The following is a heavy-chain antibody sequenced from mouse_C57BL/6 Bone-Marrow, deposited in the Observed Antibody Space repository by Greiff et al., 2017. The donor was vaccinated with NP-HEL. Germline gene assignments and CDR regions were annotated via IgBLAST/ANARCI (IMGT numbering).Heavy chain of an antibody. J-gene: IGHJ4*01. Sequence: QVQLQQSGAELARPGASVKMSCKASGYTFTSYTMHWVNQRPGQGLEWIGYINPSSGYTKYNQKFKDKATLTADKSSSTAYMQLSSLTSEDSAVYYCARSSSNYVDYAMDYWGQGTSVTVSS. D-gene: IGHD2-5*01. V-gene: IGHV1-4*01. CDR3: ARSSSNYVDYAMDY. CDR2: INPSSGYT. CDR1: GYTFTSYT.